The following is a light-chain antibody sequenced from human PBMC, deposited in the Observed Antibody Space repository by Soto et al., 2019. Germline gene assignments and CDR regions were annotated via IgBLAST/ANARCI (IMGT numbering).Light chain of an antibody. Sequence: EIVFSQSPRTLSLSQGERATLSCRASQSVSNNYLAWYQQKPGQAPRLLIYGASNRATGIPDRFSGSGSGTDFTLTISRLEPEDFAVYYCQQYGSSGTFGQGTKVDIK. V-gene: IGKV3-20*01. CDR1: QSVSNNY. CDR2: GAS. J-gene: IGKJ1*01. CDR3: QQYGSSGT.